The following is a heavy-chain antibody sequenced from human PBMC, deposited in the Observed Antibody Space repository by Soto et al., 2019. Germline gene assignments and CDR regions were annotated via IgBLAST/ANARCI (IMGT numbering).Heavy chain of an antibody. V-gene: IGHV4-28*01. Sequence: SETLPDTCAVSGYSISSSNWWGCILQPPGKGLEWIGYIYYSGTTYYNPSLKSRVTMSVDTSKNQFSLKLTSVTAVDTAVYYCASHFPPLHSGSYWFDSWGQGILVT. D-gene: IGHD3-10*01. CDR1: GYSISSSNW. CDR2: IYYSGTT. J-gene: IGHJ5*01. CDR3: ASHFPPLHSGSYWFDS.